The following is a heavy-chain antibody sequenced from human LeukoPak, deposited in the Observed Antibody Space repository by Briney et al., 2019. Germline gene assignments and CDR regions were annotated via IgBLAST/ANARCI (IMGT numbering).Heavy chain of an antibody. V-gene: IGHV4-61*01. CDR3: ARSPYYDILTGSYNDY. CDR2: IFYSGRT. Sequence: SETLSLTCTVSGDSVSSGSSYWSWMRQPPGKGLEWIGYIFYSGRTNYNPSLKNRVTLSVDTSNNQFSLKLSSVTAADTAVYYCARSPYYDILTGSYNDYWGQGILVTVSS. CDR1: GDSVSSGSSY. J-gene: IGHJ4*02. D-gene: IGHD3-9*01.